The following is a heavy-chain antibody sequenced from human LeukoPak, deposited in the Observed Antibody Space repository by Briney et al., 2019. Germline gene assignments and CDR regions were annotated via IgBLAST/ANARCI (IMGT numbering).Heavy chain of an antibody. V-gene: IGHV3-23*01. D-gene: IGHD3-16*02. CDR1: GLTFSSYD. Sequence: PGGSLRLSCAASGLTFSSYDMSWVRQAPGKGLEWVSAISGSGKRAYYAGSVKGRFTISRDNSKNTLYLQMNSLKTEDTAVYYCATETSSMNLYPAWDYRGFFDYWGQGTLVTVSS. CDR3: ATETSSMNLYPAWDYRGFFDY. CDR2: ISGSGKRA. J-gene: IGHJ4*02.